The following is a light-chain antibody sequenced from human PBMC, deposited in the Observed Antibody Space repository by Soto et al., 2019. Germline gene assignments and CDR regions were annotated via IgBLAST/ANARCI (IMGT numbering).Light chain of an antibody. CDR1: QSVISTY. Sequence: EIVLTQSPGTLSMSPGERATLSCRASQSVISTYLAWYQQKFGQAPRLLIYATSTTATGIPDRFSGSGSGTDFTLTISRLEPEDFAIYYCQQYGTSPITFGQGTRLESK. J-gene: IGKJ5*01. CDR2: ATS. CDR3: QQYGTSPIT. V-gene: IGKV3-20*01.